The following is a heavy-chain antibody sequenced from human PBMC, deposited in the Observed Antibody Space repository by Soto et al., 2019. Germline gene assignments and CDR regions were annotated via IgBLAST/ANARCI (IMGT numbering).Heavy chain of an antibody. Sequence: QLQLQESGPGLVKASETLSLSCTVSGGSISSSSYYWGWIRQPPGKGLEWIGSIYFSGSTHYNVSLTSRVTISVDTARNQFSLKLSSVTATDTAVYYCARHVRGWQLMLDNWGQGSRVTVSS. V-gene: IGHV4-39*01. CDR3: ARHVRGWQLMLDN. D-gene: IGHD6-13*01. CDR2: IYFSGST. CDR1: GGSISSSSYY. J-gene: IGHJ4*02.